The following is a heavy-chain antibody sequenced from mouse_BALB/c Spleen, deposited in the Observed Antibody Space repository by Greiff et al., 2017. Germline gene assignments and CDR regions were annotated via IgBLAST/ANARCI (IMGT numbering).Heavy chain of an antibody. CDR3: ARGTTAYYFDY. V-gene: IGHV1S135*01. D-gene: IGHD1-2*01. CDR1: GYSFTSYY. J-gene: IGHJ2*01. Sequence: VQLQQSGPELMKPGASVKISCKASGYSFTSYYMHWVKQSHGKSLEWIGYIDPFNGGTSYNQKFKGKATLTVDKSSSTAYMHLSSLTSEDSAVYYCARGTTAYYFDYWGQGTTLTVSS. CDR2: IDPFNGGT.